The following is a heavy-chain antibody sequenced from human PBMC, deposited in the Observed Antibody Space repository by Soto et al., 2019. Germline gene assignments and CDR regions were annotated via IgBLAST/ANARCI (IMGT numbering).Heavy chain of an antibody. J-gene: IGHJ6*02. CDR2: IYPGDSDT. Sequence: GESLKISCKGSGYSFTSYWIGWVRQMPGKGLEWMGIIYPGDSDTRYSPSFQGQVTISADKSISTAYLQWSSLKASDTAMYYCPKPLYGTLSPTVDYDYRMDDWGQGTTVT. CDR1: GYSFTSYW. D-gene: IGHD3-10*01. V-gene: IGHV5-51*01. CDR3: PKPLYGTLSPTVDYDYRMDD.